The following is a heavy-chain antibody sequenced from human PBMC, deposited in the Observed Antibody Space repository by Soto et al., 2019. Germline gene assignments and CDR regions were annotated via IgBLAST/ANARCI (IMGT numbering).Heavy chain of an antibody. CDR2: IKQDGSEK. CDR1: GGTSGSFW. D-gene: IGHD6-19*01. CDR3: ARSPAIPVADY. V-gene: IGHV3-7*02. J-gene: IGHJ4*02. Sequence: RDWCGVVGGTSGSFWVTWISQKPGKGLEWVANIKQDGSEKYYVDSVKGRFTISRDNAKDSLFLQMNSLRAEDTAVYYCARSPAIPVADYRGQGTLVTVS.